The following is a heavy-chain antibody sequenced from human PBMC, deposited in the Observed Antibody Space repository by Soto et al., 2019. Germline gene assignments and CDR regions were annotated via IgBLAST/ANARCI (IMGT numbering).Heavy chain of an antibody. D-gene: IGHD3-10*01. Sequence: SVKVSCKASGFTFTSSAVQWVRQARGQRLEWIGWIVVDSGNTKYAQKFQDRVTITRDTSASTAYMEVSSLRSEDTAVYYCARDHYGSGRYYCFDPWGQGTLVTLSS. V-gene: IGHV1-58*01. CDR2: IVVDSGNT. CDR3: ARDHYGSGRYYCFDP. CDR1: GFTFTSSA. J-gene: IGHJ5*02.